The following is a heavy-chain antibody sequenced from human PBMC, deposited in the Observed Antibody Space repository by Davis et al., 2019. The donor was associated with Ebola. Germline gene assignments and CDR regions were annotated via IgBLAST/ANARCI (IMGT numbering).Heavy chain of an antibody. CDR1: GFTLSTYW. D-gene: IGHD3-22*01. J-gene: IGHJ4*02. Sequence: PGGSLRLSCAASGFTLSTYWMHWVRQVPGKGLVWVSRISADGRSTSYGDSVKGRFTISRDNAKKSLYLQMNSLRAEDTALYFCAKDIGTYDSTGSYFDLWGQGTLVTVSS. V-gene: IGHV3-74*01. CDR3: AKDIGTYDSTGSYFDL. CDR2: ISADGRST.